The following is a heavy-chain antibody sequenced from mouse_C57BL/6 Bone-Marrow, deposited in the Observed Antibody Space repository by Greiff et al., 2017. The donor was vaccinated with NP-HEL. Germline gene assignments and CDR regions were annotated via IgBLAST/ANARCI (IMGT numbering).Heavy chain of an antibody. J-gene: IGHJ2*01. Sequence: QVQLQQPGAELVKPGASVKLSCKASGYTFTSYWMDWVKQRPGQGLEWIGNIYPSDSETHYNQKFKDKATLTVDKSSSTAYMQLSSLTFEDSAVYYCARVRGLPHYFDYWGQGTTLTVSS. V-gene: IGHV1-61*01. D-gene: IGHD5-1*01. CDR3: ARVRGLPHYFDY. CDR2: IYPSDSET. CDR1: GYTFTSYW.